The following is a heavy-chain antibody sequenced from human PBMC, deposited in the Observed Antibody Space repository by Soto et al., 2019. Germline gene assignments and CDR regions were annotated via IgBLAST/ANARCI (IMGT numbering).Heavy chain of an antibody. CDR2: ISSSSSYI. D-gene: IGHD3-16*02. CDR3: ARGIMITFGGVIAPI. CDR1: GFTFSSYS. J-gene: IGHJ3*02. Sequence: EVQLVESGGGLVKPGGSLRLSCAASGFTFSSYSMNWVRQAPGKGLEWVSSISSSSSYIYYADSVKGRFTISRDNAKNSLYLQMNSLRAEDTAVYYCARGIMITFGGVIAPIWGQGTMVTVSS. V-gene: IGHV3-21*01.